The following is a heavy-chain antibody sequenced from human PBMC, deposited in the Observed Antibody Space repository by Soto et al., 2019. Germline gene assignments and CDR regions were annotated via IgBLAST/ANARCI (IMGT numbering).Heavy chain of an antibody. V-gene: IGHV3-23*01. CDR2: ITGSGGST. Sequence: EGSLRLSCAASGFTFGTYAMNWVRQAPGQGLEWVSGITGSGGSTYYADSVKGRFTISRDNSKNTLYLQMNSLRADDTAVYYCAEVRSVDTRHWFDPWGQGTLVTIAS. J-gene: IGHJ5*02. CDR1: GFTFGTYA. CDR3: AEVRSVDTRHWFDP. D-gene: IGHD5-18*01.